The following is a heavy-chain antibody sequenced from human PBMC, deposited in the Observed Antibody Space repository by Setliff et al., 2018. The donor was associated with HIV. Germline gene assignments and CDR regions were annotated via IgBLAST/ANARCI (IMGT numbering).Heavy chain of an antibody. CDR1: GFTFSDYF. CDR3: ARNWDFYNSGSLVFDY. J-gene: IGHJ4*02. Sequence: PGGSLRLSCAASGFTFSDYFMSWVRQAPGKGLEWISYINSRGDSDHYADSVKGRFTISRDNAKSSLSLQMHNLRAEDTATYYCARNWDFYNSGSLVFDYWGQGTLVTVSS. CDR2: INSRGDSD. V-gene: IGHV3-11*04. D-gene: IGHD3-10*01.